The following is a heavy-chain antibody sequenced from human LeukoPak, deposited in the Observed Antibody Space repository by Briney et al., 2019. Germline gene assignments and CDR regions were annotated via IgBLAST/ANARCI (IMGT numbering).Heavy chain of an antibody. V-gene: IGHV1-18*01. CDR2: ISAYNGNT. CDR1: GYTFTSYG. D-gene: IGHD1-7*01. J-gene: IGHJ4*02. CDR3: ARAGTTISQYYFDY. Sequence: ASVKVSCKASGYTFTSYGISWVRQAPGQGLEWMGWISAYNGNTNYAQKLQGRVTMTTDTSTSTAYTELRSLRSEDTAVYYCARAGTTISQYYFDYWGQGTLVTVSS.